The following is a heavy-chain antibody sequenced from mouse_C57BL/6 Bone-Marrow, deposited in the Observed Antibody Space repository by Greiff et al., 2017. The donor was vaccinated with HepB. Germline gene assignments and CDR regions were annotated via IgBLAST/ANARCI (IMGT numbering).Heavy chain of an antibody. Sequence: EVMLVESGGDLVKPGGSLKLSCAASGFTFSSYGMSWVRQTPDKRLEWVATISSGGSYTYYPDSVKGRFTISRDNAKNTLYLQMSSLKSEDTAMYYCARRGYYYGSSSVAYWGQGTLVTVSA. V-gene: IGHV5-6*02. J-gene: IGHJ3*01. CDR1: GFTFSSYG. D-gene: IGHD1-1*01. CDR2: ISSGGSYT. CDR3: ARRGYYYGSSSVAY.